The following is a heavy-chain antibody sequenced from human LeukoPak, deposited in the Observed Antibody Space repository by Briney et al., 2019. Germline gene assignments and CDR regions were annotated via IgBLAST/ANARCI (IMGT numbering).Heavy chain of an antibody. V-gene: IGHV4-59*12. CDR2: IYYSGST. J-gene: IGHJ6*03. CDR1: GGSISSYY. Sequence: SETLSLTCTVSGGSISSYYWSWIRQPPGKGLEWIGYIYYSGSTNYNPSLKSRVTISVDTSKNQFSLHLSSVTAADTAVYYCARAYGDAYYYYYYYMDVWGKGTTVTVSS. D-gene: IGHD7-27*01. CDR3: ARAYGDAYYYYYYYMDV.